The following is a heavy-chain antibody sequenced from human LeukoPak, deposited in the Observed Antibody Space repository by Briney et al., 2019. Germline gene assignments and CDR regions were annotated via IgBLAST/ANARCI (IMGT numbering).Heavy chain of an antibody. D-gene: IGHD5-12*01. J-gene: IGHJ6*03. V-gene: IGHV3-66*02. CDR2: IFGGGDT. CDR3: AREEIEEVPTLTFNWVATYYSHYMDV. CDR1: GFSVSNNY. Sequence: GGSLRLSCAASGFSVSNNYMNWVRQSHGKGLEWVSVIFGGGDTYYADSVKGRFTISRDDSKNTLYLQMSSLRAEDTAVYYCAREEIEEVPTLTFNWVATYYSHYMDVWGKGTTVAVSS.